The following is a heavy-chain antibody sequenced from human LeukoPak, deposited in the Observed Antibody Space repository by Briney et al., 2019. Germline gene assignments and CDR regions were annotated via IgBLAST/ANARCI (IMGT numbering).Heavy chain of an antibody. CDR3: ARGAYGWYYYYMDV. CDR2: IKDDGSDS. J-gene: IGHJ6*03. CDR1: GFPFSSFW. D-gene: IGHD5-12*01. Sequence: GGSLRLSCTASGFPFSSFWMHWVRQTPEMGLVWVSRIKDDGSDSAYAGSVEGRFTISRDNAKNTVYLQMNSLTAEDTAVYYCARGAYGWYYYYMDVWGKGITVTVSS. V-gene: IGHV3-74*01.